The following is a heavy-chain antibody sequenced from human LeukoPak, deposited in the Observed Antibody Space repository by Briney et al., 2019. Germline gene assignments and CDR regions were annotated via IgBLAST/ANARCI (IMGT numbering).Heavy chain of an antibody. CDR1: GDIFNSYS. CDR3: ARVGRSRGSLPNSYYYMDV. Sequence: SVKVSCNASGDIFNSYSVSWVRQAPGQGLEWMGGIIPIFGSTNYAQKFQGRVTITTDQSTRTAYMELNSLSSDDTAVYYCARVGRSRGSLPNSYYYMDVWGKGTTVAVSS. D-gene: IGHD1-26*01. CDR2: IIPIFGST. J-gene: IGHJ6*03. V-gene: IGHV1-69*05.